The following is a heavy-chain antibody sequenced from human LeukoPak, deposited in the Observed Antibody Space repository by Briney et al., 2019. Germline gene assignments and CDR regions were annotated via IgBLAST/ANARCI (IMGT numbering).Heavy chain of an antibody. CDR1: GGSISSYY. Sequence: SETLSLTCTVSGGSISSYYWSWIRQPPGKELEWIGYIYYSGSTNYNPSLKSRVTISVDTSKNQFSLKLSSVTAADTAVYYCARSRGYSGYAYDAFDLWGQGTMVTVSS. CDR3: ARSRGYSGYAYDAFDL. J-gene: IGHJ3*01. D-gene: IGHD5-12*01. CDR2: IYYSGST. V-gene: IGHV4-59*01.